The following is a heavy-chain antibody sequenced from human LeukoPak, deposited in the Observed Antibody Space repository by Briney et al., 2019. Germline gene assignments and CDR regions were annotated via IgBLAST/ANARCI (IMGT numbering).Heavy chain of an antibody. CDR2: IRYDGSNK. CDR3: AKGGGGYCSSTSCYFY. D-gene: IGHD2-2*01. V-gene: IGHV3-30*02. CDR1: GFTFSSYA. Sequence: GGSLRLSCAASGFTFSSYAMSWVRQAPGKGLEWVAFIRYDGSNKYYADSVKGRFTISRDNSKNTLYLQMNSLRAEDTAVYYCAKGGGGYCSSTSCYFYWGQGTLVTVSS. J-gene: IGHJ4*02.